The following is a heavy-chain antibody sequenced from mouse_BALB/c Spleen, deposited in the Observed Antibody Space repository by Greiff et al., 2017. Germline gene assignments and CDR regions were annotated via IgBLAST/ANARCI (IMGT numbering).Heavy chain of an antibody. CDR1: GFTFSSST. Sequence: EVQRVESGGGLVQPGGSLKLSCAASGFTFSSSTMSWVRQTPEKRLEWVATISSGGSYTYYPDSVKGRFTISRDNAKNTLYLQMSSLKSEDTAMYYCTRDGNDYWGQGTTLTVSS. J-gene: IGHJ2*01. CDR3: TRDGNDY. CDR2: ISSGGSYT. V-gene: IGHV5-6-4*01. D-gene: IGHD2-1*01.